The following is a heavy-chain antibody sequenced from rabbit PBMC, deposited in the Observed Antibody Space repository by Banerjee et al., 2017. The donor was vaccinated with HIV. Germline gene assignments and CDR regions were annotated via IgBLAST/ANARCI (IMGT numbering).Heavy chain of an antibody. J-gene: IGHJ4*01. CDR3: ARGVTMTMVTFNL. V-gene: IGHV1S7*01. CDR2: IDPVFAGT. CDR1: GFDFSTYY. Sequence: QLKESGGGLVQPGGSLKVSCKASGFDFSTYYMSWVSQAPGKGLEWIGYIDPVFAGTYYASWVNGRFTISSHNAQNTLYLQLNSLTAADTATYFCARGVTMTMVTFNLWGPGTLVTVS. D-gene: IGHD2-1*01.